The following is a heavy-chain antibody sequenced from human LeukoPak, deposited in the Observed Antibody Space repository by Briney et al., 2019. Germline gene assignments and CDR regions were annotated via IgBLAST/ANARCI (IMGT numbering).Heavy chain of an antibody. CDR2: ISYDGSNK. CDR3: ARVPSTGYGDYWLGYFQH. Sequence: GGSLRLSCAASGFTFSSYGMHWVRQAPGKGLEWVAVISYDGSNKYYADSVKGRFTISRDNSKNTLYLQMNSLRAEDTAVYYCARVPSTGYGDYWLGYFQHWGQGTLVTVSS. V-gene: IGHV3-30*03. CDR1: GFTFSSYG. D-gene: IGHD4-17*01. J-gene: IGHJ1*01.